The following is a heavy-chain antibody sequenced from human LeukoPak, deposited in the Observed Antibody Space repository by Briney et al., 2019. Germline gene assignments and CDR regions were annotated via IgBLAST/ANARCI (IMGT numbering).Heavy chain of an antibody. CDR3: ARAVSGRFDY. V-gene: IGHV4-59*08. J-gene: IGHJ4*02. Sequence: PSETLSLTCTVSGDSMSPYHWGWIRQPPGKGLEWNGYIYYSGSTNYNPSLNSRVTISVDTSKNQFSLTLSTVTAADTAIYYCARAVSGRFDYWGQGTLVTVSS. CDR1: GDSMSPYH. D-gene: IGHD6-19*01. CDR2: IYYSGST.